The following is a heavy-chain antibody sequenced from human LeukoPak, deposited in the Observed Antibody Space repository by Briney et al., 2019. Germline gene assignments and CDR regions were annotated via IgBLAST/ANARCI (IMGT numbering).Heavy chain of an antibody. CDR1: GFTFSKNG. D-gene: IGHD1-26*01. Sequence: GGSLRLSRAASGFTFSKNGMSWVRQAPGKGLEWVSTINDNGANTHYADSVNGRFTISRDNSRNTLLLEMNSLRADDTALYYCTKGDGGYYPIDNWGQGTLVIVSS. J-gene: IGHJ4*02. CDR2: INDNGANT. V-gene: IGHV3-23*01. CDR3: TKGDGGYYPIDN.